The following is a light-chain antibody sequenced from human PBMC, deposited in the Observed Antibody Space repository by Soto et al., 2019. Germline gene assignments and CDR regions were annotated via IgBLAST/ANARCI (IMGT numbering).Light chain of an antibody. CDR1: RANIARSG. J-gene: IGLJ1*01. Sequence: QSFLAQPPPMSGAPTQRVTISCSGSRANIARSGVNWYQHVPGKAHRLLIYNADGLSSGVPDRFSASKTGSSASLAISRLQSDDEGDYYCAAWDDTLNALGFGPGTKVTVL. CDR3: AAWDDTLNALG. CDR2: NAD. V-gene: IGLV1-36*01.